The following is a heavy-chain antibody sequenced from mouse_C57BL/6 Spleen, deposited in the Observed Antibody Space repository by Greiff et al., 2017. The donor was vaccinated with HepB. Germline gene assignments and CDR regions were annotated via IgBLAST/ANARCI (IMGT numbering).Heavy chain of an antibody. CDR1: GYSITSGYD. Sequence: VQLKESGPGMVKPSQSLSLTCTVTGYSITSGYDWHWIRHFPGNKLEWMGYISYSGSTNYNPSLKSRISITHDTSKNHFFLKLNSVTTEDTATYYCARDDYDGGMDYWGQGTSVTVSS. CDR3: ARDDYDGGMDY. D-gene: IGHD2-4*01. V-gene: IGHV3-1*01. CDR2: ISYSGST. J-gene: IGHJ4*01.